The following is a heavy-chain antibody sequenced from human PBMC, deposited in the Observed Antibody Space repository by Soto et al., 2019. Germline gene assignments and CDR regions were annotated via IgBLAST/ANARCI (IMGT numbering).Heavy chain of an antibody. CDR1: GFTFSSYA. CDR2: ISGSGGST. V-gene: IGHV3-23*01. J-gene: IGHJ4*02. CDR3: AKPGEILDIVVVVAATAYFDY. D-gene: IGHD2-15*01. Sequence: GGSLRLSCAASGFTFSSYAMSWVRQAPGKGLEWVSAISGSGGSTYYADSVKGRFTISRDNSKNTLYLQMNSLRAEDTVLYYWAKPGEILDIVVVVAATAYFDYWGKGPLVTVSS.